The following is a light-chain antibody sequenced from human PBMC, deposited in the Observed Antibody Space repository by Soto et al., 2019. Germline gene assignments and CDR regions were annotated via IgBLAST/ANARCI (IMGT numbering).Light chain of an antibody. CDR3: SSYAGSNNFGV. Sequence: VLAQPPSASGSPGQSVTISCTGTSSDVGGYNYVSWYQQHPGKAPKLMIYEVSKRPSGVPDRFSGSKSGNTASLTVSGLQAEDEADYYCSSYAGSNNFGVFGTGTKVTVL. V-gene: IGLV2-8*01. CDR1: SSDVGGYNY. CDR2: EVS. J-gene: IGLJ1*01.